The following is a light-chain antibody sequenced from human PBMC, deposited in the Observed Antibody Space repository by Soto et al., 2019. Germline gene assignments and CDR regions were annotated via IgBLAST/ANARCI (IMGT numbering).Light chain of an antibody. J-gene: IGKJ4*01. CDR1: RTVNSQ. CDR2: DTF. CDR3: QQRWDWPLT. Sequence: EIVLTQSPASVSLFPGGRATLSCRASRTVNSQLAWYQQKPGQAPRLLIYDTFNRAAGIPARFSGSETGTDFTLTINNLEPEDSAVYYCQQRWDWPLTFGGGTKVEIK. V-gene: IGKV3-11*01.